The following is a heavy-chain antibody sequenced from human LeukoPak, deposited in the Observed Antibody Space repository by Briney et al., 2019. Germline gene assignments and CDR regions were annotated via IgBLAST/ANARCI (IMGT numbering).Heavy chain of an antibody. V-gene: IGHV3-48*03. CDR1: GFTFSSYG. Sequence: GGSLRVSCVASGFTFSSYGMNWVRPAPAKGLEVVSYIRSSGSTTFDADSVKGRSTISRDNAKNSLYLQMNSLRVEDTAVYHCARDTILDIWGQGTMVTVSS. J-gene: IGHJ3*02. CDR3: ARDTILDI. CDR2: IRSSGSTT. D-gene: IGHD2-21*01.